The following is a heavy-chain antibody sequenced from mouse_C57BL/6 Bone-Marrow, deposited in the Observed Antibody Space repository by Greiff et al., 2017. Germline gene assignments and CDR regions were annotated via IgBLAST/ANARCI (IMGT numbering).Heavy chain of an antibody. Sequence: VQLQQPGTELVKPGASVKLSCKASGYTFTSYWMHWVKQRPGQGLEWIGNINPSNGGTNYNEKFKSKATLTVDKSSSPAYMQLSSLTSEDSAVDYFARWFYYGKDEGYWYFDVWGTGTTVTVSS. D-gene: IGHD2-1*01. CDR1: GYTFTSYW. CDR3: ARWFYYGKDEGYWYFDV. CDR2: INPSNGGT. V-gene: IGHV1-53*01. J-gene: IGHJ1*03.